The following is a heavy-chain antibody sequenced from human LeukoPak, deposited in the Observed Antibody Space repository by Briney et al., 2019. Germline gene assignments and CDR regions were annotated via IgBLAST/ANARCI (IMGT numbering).Heavy chain of an antibody. D-gene: IGHD7-27*01. Sequence: ASVKVSCTASGYTFTSYYMHWVRQAPGQGLEWMGWISAYNGNTNYAQKLQGRVTMTTDTSTSTAYMELRSLRSDDTAVYYCASGRNWGTMFDYWGQGTLVTVSS. CDR3: ASGRNWGTMFDY. CDR2: ISAYNGNT. CDR1: GYTFTSYY. V-gene: IGHV1-18*04. J-gene: IGHJ4*02.